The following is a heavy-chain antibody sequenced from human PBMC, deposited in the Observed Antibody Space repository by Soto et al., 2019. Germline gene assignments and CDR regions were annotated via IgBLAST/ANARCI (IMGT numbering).Heavy chain of an antibody. CDR2: SYWNDEI. J-gene: IGHJ6*02. CDR1: XFSLSSSGAG. CDR3: SHLDLRGFSXXTHGWDV. D-gene: IGHD2-15*01. Sequence: SGPTLVNPTQTLTLTCSFTXFSLSSSGAGVGWFRQSPGKALEWLALSYWNDEIRYSPSLASRLTITKDTSKDQVVLTLTNLGPVDTVTYYCSHLDLRGFSXXTHGWDVWGQGTTVTVSS. V-gene: IGHV2-5*01.